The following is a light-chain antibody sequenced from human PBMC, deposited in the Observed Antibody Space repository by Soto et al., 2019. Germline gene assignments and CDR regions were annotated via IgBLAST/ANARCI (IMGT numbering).Light chain of an antibody. CDR1: QSVNNN. CDR3: QQYNKWPLT. J-gene: IGKJ4*01. CDR2: FAS. Sequence: EIVMTQSPATLSVSPGEKATLSCRASQSVNNNLAWYLQKPGQAPRLLIYFASTRATGIPARFSGSGSGTEFTLTICRLQSEDFAIYYCQQYNKWPLTFGGGTKVETK. V-gene: IGKV3-15*01.